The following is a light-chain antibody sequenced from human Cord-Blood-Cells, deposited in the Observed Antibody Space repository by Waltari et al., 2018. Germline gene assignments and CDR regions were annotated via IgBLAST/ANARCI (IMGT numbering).Light chain of an antibody. CDR1: SSDVGCYNL. J-gene: IGLJ3*02. V-gene: IGLV2-23*01. CDR3: CSYAGSSWV. CDR2: EGS. Sequence: QSALTQPASVSVSPGQSITISCTGTSSDVGCYNLVSWYQQHPGKAPKLMIYEGSKRPSGVSNRFSGSKSGNTASLTISGLQAEDEADYYCCSYAGSSWVFGGGTKLTVL.